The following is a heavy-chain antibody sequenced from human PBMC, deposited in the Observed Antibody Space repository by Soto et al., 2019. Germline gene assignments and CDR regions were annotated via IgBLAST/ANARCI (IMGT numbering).Heavy chain of an antibody. CDR3: ANWFGELLRSRRDYYYYGMDV. D-gene: IGHD3-10*01. J-gene: IGHJ6*02. CDR2: ISGSGGST. V-gene: IGHV3-23*01. CDR1: GFTFSSYA. Sequence: PGGSLRLSCAASGFTFSSYAMSWVRQAPGKGLEWVSAISGSGGSTYYADSVKGRFTISRDNSRNTLYLQMNSLRAEDTAVYYCANWFGELLRSRRDYYYYGMDVWGQGTTVTVSS.